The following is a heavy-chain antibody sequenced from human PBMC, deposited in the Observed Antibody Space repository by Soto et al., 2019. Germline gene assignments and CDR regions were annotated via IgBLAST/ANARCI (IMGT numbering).Heavy chain of an antibody. J-gene: IGHJ4*02. Sequence: EVQLVESGGGLIQPGGSLRLSCAASGFTVSSNYMSWVRQAPGKGLEWVSVIYSGGSTYYADSVKGRFTISRDNSKNTLYLQMNILRAEDTAVYYCARTYCSGGSCYPDYWGQGTLVTVSS. V-gene: IGHV3-53*01. CDR1: GFTVSSNY. CDR3: ARTYCSGGSCYPDY. D-gene: IGHD2-15*01. CDR2: IYSGGST.